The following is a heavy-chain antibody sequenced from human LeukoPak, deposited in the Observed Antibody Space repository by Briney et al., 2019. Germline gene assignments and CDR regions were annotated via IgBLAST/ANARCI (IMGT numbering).Heavy chain of an antibody. Sequence: GGSLRLSCAASGFTFSSYAMSWVRQAPGKGLEWVSAISGSGGSTYYADSVKGRFTISRDNAKNSLYLQMNSLRAEDTAVYYCARGYNWNGRYFDYWGQGTLVTVSS. CDR3: ARGYNWNGRYFDY. CDR1: GFTFSSYA. J-gene: IGHJ4*02. D-gene: IGHD1-1*01. CDR2: ISGSGGST. V-gene: IGHV3-23*01.